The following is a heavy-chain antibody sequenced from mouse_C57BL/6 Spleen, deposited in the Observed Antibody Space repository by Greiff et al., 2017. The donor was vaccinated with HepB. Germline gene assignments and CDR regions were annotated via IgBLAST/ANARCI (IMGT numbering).Heavy chain of an antibody. CDR1: GFTFSSYA. Sequence: EVKLVESGGGLVKPGGSLKLSCAASGFTFSSYAMSWVRQTPEKRLEWVATISDGGSYTYYPDNVKGRFTISRDNAKNNLYLQMSHLKSEDTAMYYCARAKGYDYDGTWFAYWGQGTLVTVSA. V-gene: IGHV5-4*03. J-gene: IGHJ3*01. D-gene: IGHD2-4*01. CDR3: ARAKGYDYDGTWFAY. CDR2: ISDGGSYT.